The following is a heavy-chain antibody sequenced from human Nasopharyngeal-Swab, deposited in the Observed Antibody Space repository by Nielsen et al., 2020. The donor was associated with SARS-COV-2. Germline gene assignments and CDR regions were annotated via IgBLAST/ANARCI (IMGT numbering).Heavy chain of an antibody. Sequence: RQAPGKGLEWVGEINHSGSTNYNRSLKRRAALSVDTSKNQFSLKLSSVTAADTAAYYCARGTVYYYDSSGYYYYYYYGMDVWGQGTTVTVSS. CDR2: INHSGST. CDR3: ARGTVYYYDSSGYYYYYYYGMDV. D-gene: IGHD3-22*01. J-gene: IGHJ6*02. V-gene: IGHV4-34*01.